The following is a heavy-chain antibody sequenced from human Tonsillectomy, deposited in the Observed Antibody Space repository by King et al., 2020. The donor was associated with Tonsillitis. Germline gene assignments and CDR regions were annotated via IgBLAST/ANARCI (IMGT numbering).Heavy chain of an antibody. J-gene: IGHJ4*02. CDR2: IYHSGST. CDR3: ARGYSVSWTYYFDY. V-gene: IGHV4-38-2*01. D-gene: IGHD6-13*01. Sequence: QLQESGPGLVKPSETLSLTCAVSGYSITSNYYWGWIRQPPGKGLEWIRSIYHSGSTYYNPSLKSRVTMSVDTSKNQFSLKLSSVTAPDTAVYYCARGYSVSWTYYFDYWGQGTQVTVSS. CDR1: GYSITSNYY.